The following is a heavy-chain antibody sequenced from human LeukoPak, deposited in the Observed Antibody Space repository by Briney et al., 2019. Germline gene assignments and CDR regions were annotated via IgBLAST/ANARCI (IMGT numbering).Heavy chain of an antibody. J-gene: IGHJ4*02. D-gene: IGHD2-15*01. V-gene: IGHV1-69*02. CDR3: ARSGYCSGGSCLY. CDR2: IIPILGIA. CDR1: GGTFSSYT. Sequence: SVKVSCKASGGTFSSYTISWVRQALGQGLEWMGRIIPILGIANYAQKFQGRVTITADKSTSTAYMELSSLRSEDTAVYYCARSGYCSGGSCLYWGQGTLVTVSS.